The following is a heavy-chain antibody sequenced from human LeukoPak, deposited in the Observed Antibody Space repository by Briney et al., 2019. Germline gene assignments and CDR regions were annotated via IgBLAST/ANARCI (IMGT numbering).Heavy chain of an antibody. CDR1: GFTFSSYA. D-gene: IGHD1-1*01. V-gene: IGHV3-23*01. Sequence: GGSLRLSSAASGFTFSSYAMSWVRQAPGKGLEWVSAISGSGGSTYYADSVKGRFTISRDNSKNTLYLQMNSLRAEDTAVYYCAKDRIGVTTGYFDYWGQGTLVTVSS. CDR3: AKDRIGVTTGYFDY. J-gene: IGHJ4*02. CDR2: ISGSGGST.